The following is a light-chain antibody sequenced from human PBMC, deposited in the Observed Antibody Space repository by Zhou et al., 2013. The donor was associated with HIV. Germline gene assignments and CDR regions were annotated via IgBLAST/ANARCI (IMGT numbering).Light chain of an antibody. CDR3: QKYNSAPRT. J-gene: IGKJ4*01. CDR2: DAS. CDR1: QDISNY. V-gene: IGKV1-33*01. Sequence: DIQMTQSPSSLSASVGDRVTITCQASQDISNYLNWYQQKPGKAPKLLIYDASNLETGVPSRFSGSGSGTHFTFTISSLQPEDIGTYYCQKYNSAPRTFGGGTKVEIK.